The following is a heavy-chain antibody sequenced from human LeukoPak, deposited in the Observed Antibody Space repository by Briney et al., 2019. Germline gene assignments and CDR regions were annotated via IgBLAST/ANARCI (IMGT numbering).Heavy chain of an antibody. CDR1: GFTFSDYE. Sequence: TGGSLRLSCAASGFTFSDYEMNWVRQAPGKGLEWVSYISIGGSTIYYADSVKGRFTISRDNAKNSLYLQMNSLRAEDTAVYYCASTVANDYWGQGTPVTVSS. J-gene: IGHJ4*02. V-gene: IGHV3-48*03. D-gene: IGHD4-23*01. CDR3: ASTVANDY. CDR2: ISIGGSTI.